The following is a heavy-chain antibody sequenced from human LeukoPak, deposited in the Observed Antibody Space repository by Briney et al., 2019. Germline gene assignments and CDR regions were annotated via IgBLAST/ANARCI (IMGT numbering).Heavy chain of an antibody. J-gene: IGHJ3*02. CDR1: GGSISSGDYY. D-gene: IGHD4-23*01. V-gene: IGHV4-30-4*01. CDR2: IYYSGST. Sequence: SETLSLTCTVSGGSISSGDYYWSWIRQPPGKGLEWIGYIYYSGSTYYNPSLKSRVTISVDTSKNQFSLKLSSVTAADTAVYYCARDRGDYGGNSGDAFDIWGQGTMVPVSS. CDR3: ARDRGDYGGNSGDAFDI.